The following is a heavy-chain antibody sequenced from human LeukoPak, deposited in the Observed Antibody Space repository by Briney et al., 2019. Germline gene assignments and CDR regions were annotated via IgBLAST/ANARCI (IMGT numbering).Heavy chain of an antibody. CDR3: ASYRIGLAAAGTPTFDY. Sequence: PGESLRLSCAASGFTFSSYWMHRVRQAPGKGLVWVSRINSDGSSTSYADSVKGRFTISRDNAKNTLYLQMNSLRAEDTAVYYCASYRIGLAAAGTPTFDYWGQGTLVTVSS. CDR1: GFTFSSYW. CDR2: INSDGSST. D-gene: IGHD6-13*01. J-gene: IGHJ4*02. V-gene: IGHV3-74*01.